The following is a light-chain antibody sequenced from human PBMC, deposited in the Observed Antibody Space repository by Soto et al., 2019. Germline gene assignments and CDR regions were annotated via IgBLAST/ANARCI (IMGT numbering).Light chain of an antibody. CDR1: QSVSSN. CDR2: DAS. V-gene: IGKV3-15*01. CDR3: QQYHNWPIT. Sequence: EIVMTQSPATLSFSPVESATLSCRASQSVSSNLAWHQQKPGQAPRILMYDASTRATGISARFSGSGSGTEFTLTISSLQSEDFAVYYCQQYHNWPITFGQGTRLEIK. J-gene: IGKJ5*01.